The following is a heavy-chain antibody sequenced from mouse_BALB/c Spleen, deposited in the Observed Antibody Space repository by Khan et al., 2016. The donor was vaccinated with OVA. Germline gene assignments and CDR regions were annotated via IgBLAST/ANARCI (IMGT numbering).Heavy chain of an antibody. CDR2: IWSDGKT. D-gene: IGHD2-4*01. Sequence: QVQLKQSGPGLVAPSQSLSITCTVSGFSLTSYGVHWVRQPPGKGLEWLVVIWSDGKTTYNSTLKSRLSISKDNSKSQVFLKMNSLQTDDTAMYYRSRKTHMISTVMDHWGQGTSGTGSS. J-gene: IGHJ4*01. V-gene: IGHV2-6*02. CDR3: SRKTHMISTVMDH. CDR1: GFSLTSYG.